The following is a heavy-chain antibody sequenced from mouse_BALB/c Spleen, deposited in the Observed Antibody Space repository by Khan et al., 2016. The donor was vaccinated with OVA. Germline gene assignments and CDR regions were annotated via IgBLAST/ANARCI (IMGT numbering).Heavy chain of an antibody. CDR1: GYTFTEYT. CDR2: INPNNGYT. J-gene: IGHJ2*01. V-gene: IGHV1-18*01. D-gene: IGHD1-1*01. Sequence: EVQLQESGPELVKPGASVKISCKTSGYTFTEYTMHWVKQSHGKSLEWIGSINPNNGYTTYTQKFKGKATLTVEKSSSTAYMELRSLTSEDSAVYYVARGNYGGSSYGYFDYWGQGTTLTVSS. CDR3: ARGNYGGSSYGYFDY.